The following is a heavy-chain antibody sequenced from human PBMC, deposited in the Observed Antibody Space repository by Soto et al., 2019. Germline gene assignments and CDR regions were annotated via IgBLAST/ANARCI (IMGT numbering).Heavy chain of an antibody. CDR1: GFTFSSYW. V-gene: IGHV3-23*01. J-gene: IGHJ3*02. D-gene: IGHD3-10*01. Sequence: TGGSLRLSCAASGFTFSSYWMSWVRQAPWKGLEWVAAIKGSGGSTYYADSVKGRFTISRDNSKNTLYLQMNSLRAEDTAVYYCAKNCMVRGVIITGQAFGIWGQGTMVTVSS. CDR3: AKNCMVRGVIITGQAFGI. CDR2: IKGSGGST.